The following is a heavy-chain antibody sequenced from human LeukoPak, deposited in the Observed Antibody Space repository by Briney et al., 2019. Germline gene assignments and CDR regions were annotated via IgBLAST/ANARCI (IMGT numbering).Heavy chain of an antibody. D-gene: IGHD5-18*01. CDR2: ISAYNGNT. J-gene: IGHJ4*02. Sequence: ASXKVSCKASGYTFTSYGVSGVRQAPGQGGEWMGWISAYNGNTNYAQKLQGRVTMTTDTSTSTAYMELRSLRSDDTAVYYCARERGYSYGRGEFDYWGQGTLVTVSS. CDR1: GYTFTSYG. V-gene: IGHV1-18*01. CDR3: ARERGYSYGRGEFDY.